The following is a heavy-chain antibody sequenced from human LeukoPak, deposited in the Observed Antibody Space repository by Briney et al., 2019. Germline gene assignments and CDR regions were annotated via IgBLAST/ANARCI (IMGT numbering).Heavy chain of an antibody. Sequence: ASLKVSCKASSYTLTNYGISWVRQAPGQGLEWMGWISAYNGNTNYAQNLQGRVTMTTDTSTNTAYMELRSLRSDDTAVYYCARDQDPGAFDIWGQGTMVTVSS. CDR1: SYTLTNYG. V-gene: IGHV1-18*01. J-gene: IGHJ3*02. CDR3: ARDQDPGAFDI. CDR2: ISAYNGNT.